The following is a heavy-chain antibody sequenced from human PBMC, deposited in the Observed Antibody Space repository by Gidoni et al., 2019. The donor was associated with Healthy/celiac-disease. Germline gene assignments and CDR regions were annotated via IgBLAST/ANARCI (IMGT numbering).Heavy chain of an antibody. CDR3: ARGRAEGYTAGSEFVDY. Sequence: QVQLQQWGAGLLKPSETLSLTCAVYGGSFSGYYWSWIRQPPGKGLEWIGEINHSGSTNYNPSLKSRVTISVDTSKNQFSLKLSSVTAADTAVYYCARGRAEGYTAGSEFVDYWGQGTLVTVSS. V-gene: IGHV4-34*01. J-gene: IGHJ4*02. CDR2: INHSGST. CDR1: GGSFSGYY. D-gene: IGHD6-13*01.